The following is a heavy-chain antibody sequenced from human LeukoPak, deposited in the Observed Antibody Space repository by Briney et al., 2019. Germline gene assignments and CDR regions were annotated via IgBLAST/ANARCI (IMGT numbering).Heavy chain of an antibody. CDR1: GFTSSSYA. D-gene: IGHD2-2*01. V-gene: IGHV3-23*01. Sequence: GGSLRLSCAASGFTSSSYAMSWVRQAPGTGLEWVSDISGTGGSTYHADSVKGRFTISRDNSKNTLYLQMNSLRAEDTAVYYCAKSLVVPGTGNYWGQGTLVTVSS. CDR2: ISGTGGST. CDR3: AKSLVVPGTGNY. J-gene: IGHJ4*02.